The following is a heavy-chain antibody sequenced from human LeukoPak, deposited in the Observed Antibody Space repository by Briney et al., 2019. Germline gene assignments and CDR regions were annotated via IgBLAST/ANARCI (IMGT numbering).Heavy chain of an antibody. CDR3: ARDLVSYGYYYYGMDV. V-gene: IGHV3-30-3*01. D-gene: IGHD4-17*01. CDR1: GFTFSSYA. J-gene: IGHJ6*02. Sequence: GGSLRLSCAASGFTFSSYAMHWVRQAPGKGLEWVAVISYDGSNKYYADSVKGRFTISRDNSKNTLYLQMNSLRAEDTAVYYCARDLVSYGYYYYGMDVWGQGTTVTVSS. CDR2: ISYDGSNK.